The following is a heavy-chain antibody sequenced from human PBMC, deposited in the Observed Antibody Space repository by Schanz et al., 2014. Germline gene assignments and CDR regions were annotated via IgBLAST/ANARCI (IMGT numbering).Heavy chain of an antibody. Sequence: VQLVESGGGLVQPGGSLRLSCAASGFTVTTNYMTWIRQAPGKGLEWVSDISDSGDSTHYADSVKGRFTISRDNAKNSLFLQMNSLSAEDTAVYYCVRDLGGDQTDYWGQGTLVTVSS. CDR1: GFTVTTNY. CDR3: VRDLGGDQTDY. D-gene: IGHD4-17*01. V-gene: IGHV3-11*04. CDR2: ISDSGDST. J-gene: IGHJ4*02.